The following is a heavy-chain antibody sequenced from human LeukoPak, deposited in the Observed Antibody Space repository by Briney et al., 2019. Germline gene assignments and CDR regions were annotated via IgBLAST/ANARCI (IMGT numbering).Heavy chain of an antibody. D-gene: IGHD2-2*01. Sequence: PSETLSLTCAVYGGSFSGYYWSWIRQPPGKGLERIGEINHSGSTNYNPSLKSPVTISVDTSKNQFSLRLSSVTAADTAVYYCASSTSVQNWFDPWGQGTLVTVSS. J-gene: IGHJ5*02. CDR1: GGSFSGYY. CDR2: INHSGST. V-gene: IGHV4-34*01. CDR3: ASSTSVQNWFDP.